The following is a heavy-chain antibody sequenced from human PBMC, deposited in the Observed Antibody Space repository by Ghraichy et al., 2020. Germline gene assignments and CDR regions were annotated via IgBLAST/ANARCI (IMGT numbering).Heavy chain of an antibody. J-gene: IGHJ6*02. V-gene: IGHV4-34*01. CDR1: GGSFSGYY. CDR2: INHSGST. Sequence: SETLSLTCAVYGGSFSGYYWSWIRQPPGKGLEWIGEINHSGSTNYNPSLKSRVTISVDTSKNQFSLKLSSVTAADTAVYYCAASIAARRYYYGMDVWGQGTTVTVSS. CDR3: AASIAARRYYYGMDV. D-gene: IGHD6-6*01.